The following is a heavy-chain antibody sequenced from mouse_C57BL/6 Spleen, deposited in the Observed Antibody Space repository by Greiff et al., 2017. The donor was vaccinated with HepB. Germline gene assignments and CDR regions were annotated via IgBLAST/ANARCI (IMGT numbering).Heavy chain of an antibody. CDR2: ISYDGSN. Sequence: VQLQQSGPGLVKPSQSLSLTCSVTGYSITSGYYWNWIRQFPGNKLEWMGYISYDGSNNYNPSLKNRISITHDTSKNQFFLKLNSVTTEDTATYDCARNYDYGGAFAYWGQGTLVTVSA. V-gene: IGHV3-6*01. D-gene: IGHD2-4*01. J-gene: IGHJ3*01. CDR3: ARNYDYGGAFAY. CDR1: GYSITSGYY.